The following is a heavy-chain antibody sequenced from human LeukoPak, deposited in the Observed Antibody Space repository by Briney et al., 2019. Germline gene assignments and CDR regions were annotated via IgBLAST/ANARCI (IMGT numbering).Heavy chain of an antibody. D-gene: IGHD4-11*01. CDR2: INGDGSST. CDR3: AKGYINYPDY. V-gene: IGHV3-74*01. J-gene: IGHJ4*02. CDR1: AFTFSSYW. Sequence: PGGSLRLSCAASAFTFSSYWMHWVRQAPGKGLAWVSRINGDGSSTRYADSAEGRFTISRDNAKNTLYLQMNSLRAEDTAVYYCAKGYINYPDYWGQGTLVTVSS.